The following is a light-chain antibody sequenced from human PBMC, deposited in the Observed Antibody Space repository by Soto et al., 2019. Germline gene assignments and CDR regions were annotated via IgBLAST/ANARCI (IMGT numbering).Light chain of an antibody. J-gene: IGKJ1*01. CDR3: QQSYSSPPT. V-gene: IGKV1-39*01. CDR2: AAS. Sequence: IKMCLSPSTLSAKIEDRVAITCRASQSISTYLAWYQQKPGKAPKLLIFAASSLQSGVPSRFSGSRSGPDFTLTISSLQPEDFATYYCQQSYSSPPTFGQG. CDR1: QSISTY.